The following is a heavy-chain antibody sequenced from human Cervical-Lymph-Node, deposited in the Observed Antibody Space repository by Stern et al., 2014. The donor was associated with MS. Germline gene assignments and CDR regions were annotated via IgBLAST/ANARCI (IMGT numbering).Heavy chain of an antibody. Sequence: DQLVESGGGLVQPGKSLRLSCAASGFTFSSFAMHWVRPAPGQGLQWLAVISHDGTNKYYAASVKGRFTISRDKSNNAVYLQISSLRLDDTAVYFCARDPSRFGDNGYLDFWGQGTLVTVSS. J-gene: IGHJ4*02. CDR2: ISHDGTNK. D-gene: IGHD3-10*01. V-gene: IGHV3-30-3*01. CDR3: ARDPSRFGDNGYLDF. CDR1: GFTFSSFA.